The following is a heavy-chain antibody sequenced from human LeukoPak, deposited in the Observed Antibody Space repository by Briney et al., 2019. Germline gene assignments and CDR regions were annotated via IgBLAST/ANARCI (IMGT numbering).Heavy chain of an antibody. D-gene: IGHD2-15*01. J-gene: IGHJ4*02. CDR3: AKDGGWDHCNRGSCYHDS. CDR1: GFTFSDYT. CDR2: ISSSSGYT. V-gene: IGHV3-21*01. Sequence: GSLRLSCAASGFTFSDYTMNWVCLAPGKGLEWVAFISSSSGYTYYADSVKGRFTVSRDNAKNSLYLQMNSLRAEDTAVYYCAKDGGWDHCNRGSCYHDSWGQGTLVTVPS.